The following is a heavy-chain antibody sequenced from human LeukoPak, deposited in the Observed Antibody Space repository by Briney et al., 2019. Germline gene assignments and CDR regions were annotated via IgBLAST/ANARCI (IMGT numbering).Heavy chain of an antibody. CDR2: IWYDGSNK. Sequence: PGGSLRLSCAASGFTFSSYAMSWVRQAPGKGLEWVAVIWYDGSNKYYADSVKGRFTISRAKNTLYLQMNSLRAEDTAVYYCARDRSTITGPRDYWGQGTLVTVSS. V-gene: IGHV3-33*08. D-gene: IGHD1-7*01. J-gene: IGHJ4*02. CDR1: GFTFSSYA. CDR3: ARDRSTITGPRDY.